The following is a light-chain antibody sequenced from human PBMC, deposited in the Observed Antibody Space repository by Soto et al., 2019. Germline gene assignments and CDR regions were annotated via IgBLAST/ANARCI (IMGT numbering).Light chain of an antibody. CDR3: QQYGSSPPNT. V-gene: IGKV3-20*01. J-gene: IGKJ5*01. Sequence: EIVLTQSPATLSLSPGERATLSCRASQNVSSSYLAWYQQKPGQAPRLLIYGASSRATGIPDRFSGSGSGTDFTLTISRLEPEDFAVYFCQQYGSSPPNTFGQGTRLEIK. CDR1: QNVSSSY. CDR2: GAS.